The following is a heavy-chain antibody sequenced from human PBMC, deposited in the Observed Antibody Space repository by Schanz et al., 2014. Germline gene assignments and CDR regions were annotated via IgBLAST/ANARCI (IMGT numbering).Heavy chain of an antibody. CDR3: AKSYDTSGYSGFDY. Sequence: QVQLVESGGGVVQPGGSLRLSCAASGFIFSNYGMHWVRQGPGKGLEWLAFIRYDGSDKYYVDSVKGRFTISRDNSRNTLYLQMNSLRTEDTAVYFCAKSYDTSGYSGFDYWGQGTLVTVSS. D-gene: IGHD3-22*01. CDR1: GFIFSNYG. V-gene: IGHV3-30*02. CDR2: IRYDGSDK. J-gene: IGHJ4*02.